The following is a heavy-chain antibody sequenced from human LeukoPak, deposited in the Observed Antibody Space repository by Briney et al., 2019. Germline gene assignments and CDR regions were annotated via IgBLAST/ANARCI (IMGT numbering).Heavy chain of an antibody. CDR1: GYTFTSYG. J-gene: IGHJ5*02. V-gene: IGHV1-18*01. Sequence: ASVKVSCKASGYTFTSYGISWVRQAPGQGLEWMGWISAYNGNTNYAQKLQGRVAMTTDTSTSTAYMELRSLRSDDTAVYYCARDSSSWNYNWFDPWGQGTLVTVSS. CDR3: ARDSSSWNYNWFDP. D-gene: IGHD6-13*01. CDR2: ISAYNGNT.